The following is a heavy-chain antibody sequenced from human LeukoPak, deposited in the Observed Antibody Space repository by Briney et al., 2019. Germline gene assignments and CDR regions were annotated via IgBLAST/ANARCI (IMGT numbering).Heavy chain of an antibody. CDR3: ARDGMGTLLADY. CDR1: GYTFTGYY. CDR2: INPNSGGT. V-gene: IGHV1-2*06. Sequence: APVKVSCKASGYTFTGYYMHWVRQAPGQGLEWMGRINPNSGGTNYAQKFQGRVTMTRDTSISTAYMELSRLRSDDTAVYYCARDGMGTLLADYWGQGTLVTVSS. J-gene: IGHJ4*02. D-gene: IGHD5-18*01.